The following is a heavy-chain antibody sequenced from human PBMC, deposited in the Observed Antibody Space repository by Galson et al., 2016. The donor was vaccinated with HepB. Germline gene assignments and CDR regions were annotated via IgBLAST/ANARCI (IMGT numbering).Heavy chain of an antibody. V-gene: IGHV7-4-1*02. D-gene: IGHD3-16*01. J-gene: IGHJ5*02. Sequence: SVKVSCKASGYTFTSYAMNWVRQAPGQGLEWMGWINTNTGNPTYAQDFTGRFVFSLDTSVSTAYLQISSLKAEDTAVYYCARISLRGIRPTQNWFDPWGQVTLVTVSA. CDR1: GYTFTSYA. CDR3: ARISLRGIRPTQNWFDP. CDR2: INTNTGNP.